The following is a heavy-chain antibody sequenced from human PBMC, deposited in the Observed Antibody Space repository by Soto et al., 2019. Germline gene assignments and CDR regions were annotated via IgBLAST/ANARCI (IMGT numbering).Heavy chain of an antibody. CDR3: AREVENYYGSGSYPSYFDY. V-gene: IGHV4-59*01. D-gene: IGHD3-10*01. CDR2: IYYSGST. CDR1: ISSYY. J-gene: IGHJ4*02. Sequence: ISSYYWSWIRQPPGKGLEWIGYIYYSGSTNYNPSLKSRVPISVDTSKNQFSLKLSSVTAADTAVYYCAREVENYYGSGSYPSYFDYWGQGTLVTVSS.